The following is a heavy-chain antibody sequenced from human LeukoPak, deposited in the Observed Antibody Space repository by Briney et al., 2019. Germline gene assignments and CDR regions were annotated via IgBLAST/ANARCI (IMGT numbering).Heavy chain of an antibody. V-gene: IGHV3-21*01. CDR3: AKDGGNYYDTAGNHLMRSYMDV. CDR2: ISSGSSNI. Sequence: PGGSPRLSCAASGFTFSSYSMNWVRQAPGKGLEWVSSISSGSSNIYYADSVKCRFTISRDNAKNSLYLQMNSLRAEDTAVYYCAKDGGNYYDTAGNHLMRSYMDVWGKGTTVTVSS. D-gene: IGHD3-22*01. J-gene: IGHJ6*04. CDR1: GFTFSSYS.